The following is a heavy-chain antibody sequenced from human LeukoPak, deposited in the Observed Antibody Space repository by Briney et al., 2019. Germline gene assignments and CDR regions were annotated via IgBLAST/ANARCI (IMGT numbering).Heavy chain of an antibody. CDR3: AREVAGTQRTPDWFDP. J-gene: IGHJ5*02. V-gene: IGHV4-59*01. CDR2: IYYSGST. Sequence: SETLSLTCTVSGGSISSYYWSWIRQPPRKGLEWIGYIYYSGSTIYNPSLKSRVTISVDTSKNQFSLKLSSVTAADTAVYYCAREVAGTQRTPDWFDPWGQGTLVTVSS. D-gene: IGHD6-19*01. CDR1: GGSISSYY.